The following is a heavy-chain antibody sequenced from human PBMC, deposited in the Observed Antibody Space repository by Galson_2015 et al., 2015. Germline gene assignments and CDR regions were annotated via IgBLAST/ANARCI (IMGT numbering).Heavy chain of an antibody. Sequence: QSGAEVKKPGESLKISCKGSGYSFTSYWIGWVRQMPGKGLEWMRIIYPGDSDTRYSPSFQGQVTISADKSISTAYLQWSSLKASDTAMYYCARIYIRDYGSGSSQNYYFDYWGQGTLVTVSS. CDR3: ARIYIRDYGSGSSQNYYFDY. V-gene: IGHV5-51*03. CDR2: IYPGDSDT. CDR1: GYSFTSYW. J-gene: IGHJ4*02. D-gene: IGHD3-10*01.